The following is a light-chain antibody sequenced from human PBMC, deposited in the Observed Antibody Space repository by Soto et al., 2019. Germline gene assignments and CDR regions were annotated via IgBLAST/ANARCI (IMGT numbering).Light chain of an antibody. J-gene: IGLJ1*01. V-gene: IGLV2-14*03. Sequence: QSVLTQPASVSGSPGQSITITCTGTRSDLGGYNYVSWYQHHPGKAPKLMIYDVSNRPSGVSNRFSGSKSGNTASLTISGLQPEDEADYYCSSYTTSNTRQIVFGTGTKVTV. CDR2: DVS. CDR1: RSDLGGYNY. CDR3: SSYTTSNTRQIV.